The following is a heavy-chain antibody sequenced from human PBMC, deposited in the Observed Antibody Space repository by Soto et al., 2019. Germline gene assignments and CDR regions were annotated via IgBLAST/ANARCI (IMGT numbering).Heavy chain of an antibody. Sequence: QAQLVQSGAEVKKPGSSVRVSCRASGGPFRRYAVSWVRQAPGQGLEWIGGITPIAEKTHYAEKFRGRLSLPADRFTDTGFQETRRLASGQPARLLWPGGGAPGPTAGPYGFGIRGQGSPVTVSS. D-gene: IGHD3-10*02. J-gene: IGHJ1*01. CDR2: ITPIAEKT. V-gene: IGHV1-69*01. CDR3: PGGGAPGPTAGPYGFGI. CDR1: GGPFRRYA.